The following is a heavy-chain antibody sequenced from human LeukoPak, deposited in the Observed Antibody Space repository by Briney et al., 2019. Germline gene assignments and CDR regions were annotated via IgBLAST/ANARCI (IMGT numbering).Heavy chain of an antibody. D-gene: IGHD4-17*01. V-gene: IGHV1-8*03. CDR2: MNPNRGDT. CDR3: ARESGSVTSEVDFDY. J-gene: IGHJ4*02. Sequence: ASVKVSCKASGYSLTNYDINWVRQATGQGLEWMGWMNPNRGDTGYAQKFQGRVTITRNTTISTAYMELSSLRSEDTAVYYWARESGSVTSEVDFDYWGQGTLVTVSS. CDR1: GYSLTNYD.